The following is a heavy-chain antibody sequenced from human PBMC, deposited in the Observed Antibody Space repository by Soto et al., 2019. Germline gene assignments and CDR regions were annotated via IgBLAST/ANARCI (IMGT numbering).Heavy chain of an antibody. CDR2: ISYDGSNK. Sequence: QVQLVESGGGVVQPGRSLRLSCAASGFTFSSYAMHWVRQAPGKGLEWVAVISYDGSNKYYADSVKGRFTISRDNSKNTLYLQMNSLRAEDTAVYYCARDTRVHYSYGNPHSFDYWGQGTLVTVSS. CDR3: ARDTRVHYSYGNPHSFDY. V-gene: IGHV3-30-3*01. CDR1: GFTFSSYA. J-gene: IGHJ4*02. D-gene: IGHD5-18*01.